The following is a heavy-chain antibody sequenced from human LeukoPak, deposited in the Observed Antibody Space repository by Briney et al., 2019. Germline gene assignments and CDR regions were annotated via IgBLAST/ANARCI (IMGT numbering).Heavy chain of an antibody. CDR2: INHSGST. Sequence: PSETLSLTCAVYGGSFSGYYWSWIRQPPGKGLEWFGEINHSGSTNYNPSLKSRVTISVDTSKNQFSLKLSSVTAADTAVYYCARIDSSWYYYYMDVWGKGTTVTVSS. V-gene: IGHV4-34*01. CDR1: GGSFSGYY. J-gene: IGHJ6*03. CDR3: ARIDSSWYYYYMDV. D-gene: IGHD6-13*01.